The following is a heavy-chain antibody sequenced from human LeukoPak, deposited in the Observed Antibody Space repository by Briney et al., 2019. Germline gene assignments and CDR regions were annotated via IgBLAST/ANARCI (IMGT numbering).Heavy chain of an antibody. D-gene: IGHD5-18*01. Sequence: GGSLRLSCAASGFTFSSYAMSWVRQAPGKGLEWVSTISGSGGSTYYADSVKGRFTISRDNSKNTLYLQMNSLIPEDTAVYYCARQYISGQWYFDYWGQGTLVTVSS. CDR3: ARQYISGQWYFDY. CDR2: ISGSGGST. V-gene: IGHV3-23*01. J-gene: IGHJ4*02. CDR1: GFTFSSYA.